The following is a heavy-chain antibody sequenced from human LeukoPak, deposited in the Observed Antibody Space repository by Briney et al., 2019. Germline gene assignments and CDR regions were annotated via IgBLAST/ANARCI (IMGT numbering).Heavy chain of an antibody. V-gene: IGHV4-59*12. J-gene: IGHJ6*03. CDR2: IYYNGNT. CDR3: ARLGYSSSSTGYYYYMDV. D-gene: IGHD6-6*01. CDR1: GGSISSDY. Sequence: SETLPLTCTVSGGSISSDYWSWVRQPPGKGLEWIGYIYYNGNTNYDPSLKSRVTISVDMSRNQLSLKVSSVTAADTAVYYCARLGYSSSSTGYYYYMDVWGKGTTVTVSS.